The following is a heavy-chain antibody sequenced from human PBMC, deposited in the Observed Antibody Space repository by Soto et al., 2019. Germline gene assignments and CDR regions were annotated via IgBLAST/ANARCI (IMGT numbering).Heavy chain of an antibody. CDR1: GYTFTTYA. V-gene: IGHV1-18*01. J-gene: IGHJ4*02. CDR3: TREFSGYDAGYYSFDS. D-gene: IGHD5-12*01. Sequence: QVQLVQSGAEVKKPGASVKVSCKASGYTFTTYAIRWVRQAPGQGLEWMGWINACNGNTKYAQKFQGRVTMTTDTSMSTAYMEVRSLRSADTAVYYCTREFSGYDAGYYSFDSWGQGTLVTVSS. CDR2: INACNGNT.